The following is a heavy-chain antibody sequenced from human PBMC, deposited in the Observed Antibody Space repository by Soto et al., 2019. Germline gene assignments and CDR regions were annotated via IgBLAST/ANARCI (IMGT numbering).Heavy chain of an antibody. CDR1: GFTFSIYG. CDR3: SRVGYSSSWLGLFDP. D-gene: IGHD6-13*01. J-gene: IGHJ5*02. Sequence: QVQLVESGGGVVQPGRSLRLSCAASGFTFSIYGMHWVRQAPGKGLEWVAIISYDGSNKDYADSVKGRFTSSRYNSKNTLYVQMNSLRADDTGFYYCSRVGYSSSWLGLFDPLVQGTLVTVSS. CDR2: ISYDGSNK. V-gene: IGHV3-30-3*01.